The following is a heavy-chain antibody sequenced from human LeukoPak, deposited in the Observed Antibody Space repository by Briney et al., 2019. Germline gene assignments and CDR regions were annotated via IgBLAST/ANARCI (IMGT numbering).Heavy chain of an antibody. V-gene: IGHV3-13*01. D-gene: IGHD6-13*01. J-gene: IGHJ4*02. Sequence: PGGSLRLSCEASGFSFSGYDMNWVRQATGKGLEWVSAIGTAGDTYYSDSVRGRFTISRENAKNSLDLQMHSLRAGDTAVYYCARSPSYSSSWYALDSWGQGTLVTVSS. CDR2: IGTAGDT. CDR1: GFSFSGYD. CDR3: ARSPSYSSSWYALDS.